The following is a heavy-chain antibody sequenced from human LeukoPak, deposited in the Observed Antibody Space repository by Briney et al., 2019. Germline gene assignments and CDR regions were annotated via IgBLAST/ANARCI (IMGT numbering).Heavy chain of an antibody. CDR2: IYWNDDK. CDR1: GFSLSTSGVG. D-gene: IGHD3-3*01. Sequence: SGPTLVNPTQTLTLTCTFSGFSLSTSGVGVGWIRQPPGKALEWLALIYWNDDKRYSPSLKSRLTITKDTSKNQVVLTMTKMDPVDTATYSCARIYDFGSVYPINGSAPWGQGPLVTVSS. J-gene: IGHJ5*02. V-gene: IGHV2-5*01. CDR3: ARIYDFGSVYPINGSAP.